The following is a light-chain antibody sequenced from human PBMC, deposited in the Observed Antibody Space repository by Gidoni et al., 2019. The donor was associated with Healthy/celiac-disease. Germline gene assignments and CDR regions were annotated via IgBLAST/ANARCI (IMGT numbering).Light chain of an antibody. J-gene: IGLJ1*01. CDR3: QSYDSSLSGYV. Sequence: HSELTPPPSVPGAPGKRVTISCTGSSSNSGAGYDVHWYQQLPGTAPTRLIYVTSNRPSGVPDRFSGSKAGTSASLAITGRQAEDEADYYCQSYDSSLSGYVFGTGTKVTVL. V-gene: IGLV1-40*01. CDR2: VTS. CDR1: SSNSGAGYD.